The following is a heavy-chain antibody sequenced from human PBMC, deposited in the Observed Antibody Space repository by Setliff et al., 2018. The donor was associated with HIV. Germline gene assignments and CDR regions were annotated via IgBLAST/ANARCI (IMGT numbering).Heavy chain of an antibody. D-gene: IGHD3-22*01. CDR3: ARVDYYDPNWFDP. V-gene: IGHV4-61*09. J-gene: IGHJ5*02. CDR1: GDSISSGSHY. CDR2: IYTGGNA. Sequence: SETLSLTCTVSGDSISSGSHYWSWIRQPAGKGLEWIGHIYTGGNANYNPSLQSRVTISVDTSENQFSLMLGSMTAADTAVYYCARVDYYDPNWFDPWGQGTLVTVSS.